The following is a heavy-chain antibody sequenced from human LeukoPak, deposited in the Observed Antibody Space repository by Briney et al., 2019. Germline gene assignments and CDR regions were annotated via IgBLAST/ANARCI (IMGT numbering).Heavy chain of an antibody. CDR1: GFTFSNYE. J-gene: IGHJ4*02. D-gene: IGHD5-12*01. Sequence: GGSLRLSCAASGFTFSNYEMNWVRQAPGKGLEWVSYISSSGSTIYYADSVKGRFTISRDNAKNSLYLQMNSLRAEDTAIYYCARGRYIGYDFDYWGQGALVTVSS. CDR3: ARGRYIGYDFDY. V-gene: IGHV3-48*03. CDR2: ISSSGSTI.